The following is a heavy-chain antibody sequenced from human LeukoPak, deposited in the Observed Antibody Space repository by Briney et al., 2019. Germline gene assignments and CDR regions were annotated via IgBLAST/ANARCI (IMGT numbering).Heavy chain of an antibody. CDR2: ISGSGGST. CDR3: ARACSGGSCYPGKFDY. CDR1: GFTFSSYS. D-gene: IGHD2-15*01. V-gene: IGHV3-23*01. J-gene: IGHJ4*02. Sequence: GGSLRLSCAASGFTFSSYSMHWVRQAPGKGLEWVSAISGSGGSTYYADSVKGRFTISRDNSKNTLYLQMNSLRAEDTAVYYCARACSGGSCYPGKFDYWGQGTLVTVSS.